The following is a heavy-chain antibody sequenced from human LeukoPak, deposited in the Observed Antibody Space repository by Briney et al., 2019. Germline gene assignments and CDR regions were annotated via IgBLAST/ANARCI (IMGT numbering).Heavy chain of an antibody. D-gene: IGHD2-2*01. CDR2: IYDSGST. J-gene: IGHJ5*02. CDR3: ARMGCSSTSCPPRGGWFDP. CDR1: GGSISSYY. V-gene: IGHV4-59*12. Sequence: SETLSLTCTVSGGSISSYYWTWIRQPPGKGLEWIGYIYDSGSTNYNPSLKSRVTISVDTSKNQFSLKLSSVTAADTAVYYCARMGCSSTSCPPRGGWFDPWGQGTLVTVSS.